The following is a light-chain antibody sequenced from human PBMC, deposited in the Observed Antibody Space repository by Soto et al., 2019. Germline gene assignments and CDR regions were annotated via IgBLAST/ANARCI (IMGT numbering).Light chain of an antibody. J-gene: IGLJ2*01. CDR2: EVS. Sequence: QSALTQCASVSGSPGQSITISCTGTSSDIGSYNYVSWYQQHPDKAPKLMIFEVSNRPSGVSNRFSGSKSGNTASLTISGLLPEDEADYYCSSYTTSSTVAFGGGTQLTVL. V-gene: IGLV2-14*01. CDR3: SSYTTSSTVA. CDR1: SSDIGSYNY.